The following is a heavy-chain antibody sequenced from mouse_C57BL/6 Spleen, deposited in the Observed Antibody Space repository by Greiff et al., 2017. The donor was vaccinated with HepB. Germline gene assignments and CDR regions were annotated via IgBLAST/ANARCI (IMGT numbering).Heavy chain of an antibody. CDR1: GFSLTSYG. Sequence: VQGVESGPGLVQPSQRLSITCTVSGFSLTSYGVHWVRQSPGKGLEWLGVIWRGGSTVYNAAFISRLSISKDNSKSQVFFKMNRLQADDTAIYYCARKNWDYAMDYGGQGTSVTVAS. D-gene: IGHD4-1*01. CDR3: ARKNWDYAMDY. V-gene: IGHV2-2*01. CDR2: IWRGGST. J-gene: IGHJ4*01.